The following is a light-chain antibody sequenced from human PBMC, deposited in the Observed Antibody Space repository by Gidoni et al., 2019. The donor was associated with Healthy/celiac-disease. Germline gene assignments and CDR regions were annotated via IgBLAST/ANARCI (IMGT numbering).Light chain of an antibody. Sequence: QSALTQPPSSSGSPGQSVTISCTGTSSDAGGYNYVSWYQQHPGKAPKLMIYEVSKRPAGVPDRFVGSKSGNTASLTVSGLQAEDEADYYCSSYSGSNNFGVFGGGTKRTVL. V-gene: IGLV2-8*01. J-gene: IGLJ3*02. CDR2: EVS. CDR3: SSYSGSNNFGV. CDR1: SSDAGGYNY.